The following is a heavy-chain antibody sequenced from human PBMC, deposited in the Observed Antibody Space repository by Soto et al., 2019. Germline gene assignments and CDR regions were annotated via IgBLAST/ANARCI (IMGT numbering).Heavy chain of an antibody. J-gene: IGHJ5*02. D-gene: IGHD3-10*01. CDR1: GITFSSYA. V-gene: IGHV3-23*01. CDR2: ISVSGDVT. Sequence: EVQPLESGGGLVQPGGSLRLSCAASGITFSSYAMTWVRQAPGKGLEWVSVISVSGDVTYYADSVKGRFTASRDNSKNTLYLLMYSLRVEDTAVYYCAKGRGRFDPWGQGTLVTVSS. CDR3: AKGRGRFDP.